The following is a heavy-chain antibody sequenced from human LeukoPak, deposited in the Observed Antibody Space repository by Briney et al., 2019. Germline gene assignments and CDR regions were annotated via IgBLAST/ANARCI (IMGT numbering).Heavy chain of an antibody. CDR2: INTNTGNP. D-gene: IGHD6-13*01. Sequence: GASVKVSCKASGYTFTSYAMNWVRQAPGQGLEWMGWINTNTGNPTYAQGFTGRFVFSLDTSVSTAYLQISSLKAEDTAVYYCARIYGNRGHSRSKLKDYWGQGTLVTVSS. CDR3: ARIYGNRGHSRSKLKDY. CDR1: GYTFTSYA. V-gene: IGHV7-4-1*02. J-gene: IGHJ4*02.